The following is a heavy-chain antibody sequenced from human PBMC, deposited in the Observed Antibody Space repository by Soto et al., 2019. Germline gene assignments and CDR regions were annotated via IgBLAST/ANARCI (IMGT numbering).Heavy chain of an antibody. CDR1: GFTFSSYG. CDR3: ARESSSSIWRYFDY. J-gene: IGHJ4*02. CDR2: IWYDGSNK. V-gene: IGHV3-33*01. Sequence: PGGSLRLSCAASGFTFSSYGMHWVRQAPGKGLEWVAVIWYDGSNKYYADSVKGRFTISRDNSKNTLYLQMNSLRAEDTAVYYCARESSSSIWRYFDYWGQGTLVTVSS. D-gene: IGHD6-6*01.